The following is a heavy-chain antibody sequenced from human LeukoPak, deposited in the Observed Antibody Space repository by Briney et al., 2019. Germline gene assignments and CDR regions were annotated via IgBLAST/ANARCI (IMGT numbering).Heavy chain of an antibody. J-gene: IGHJ4*02. CDR3: ARDWDY. V-gene: IGHV3-21*06. CDR1: GFTLRRYT. CDR2: ISTSSTYI. Sequence: PGGSLRLSCAASGFTLRRYTMNWVRQAPGKGLEWVSSISTSSTYIYYADSVKDRFTISRDDARNSLYLQLNSLRVEDTAVYYCARDWDYWGRGTLVTVSS.